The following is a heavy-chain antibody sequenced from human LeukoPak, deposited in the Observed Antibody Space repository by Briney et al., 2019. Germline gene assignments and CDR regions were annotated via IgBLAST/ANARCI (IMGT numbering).Heavy chain of an antibody. CDR1: GGSISSGGYY. Sequence: PSETLSLTCTVSGGSISSGGYYWSWIRQPPGKGLEWIGYIYYSGSTNYNPSLKSRVTISVDTSKNQFSLKLSSVTAADTAVYYCARAPYDYGGTGPLAHWGQGTLVTVSS. D-gene: IGHD4-23*01. CDR2: IYYSGST. J-gene: IGHJ4*02. CDR3: ARAPYDYGGTGPLAH. V-gene: IGHV4-61*08.